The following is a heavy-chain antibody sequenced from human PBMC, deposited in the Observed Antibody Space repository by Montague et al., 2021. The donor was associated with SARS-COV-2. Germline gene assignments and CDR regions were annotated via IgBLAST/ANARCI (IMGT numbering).Heavy chain of an antibody. Sequence: TLSLTCTVSGGSISSGGYYWSWIRQHPGKGLEWIGYIYYSGSTYYNPSLKSRVTISVDTSKNQFSLKLSSVTAADTAVYYCAGRGVRYSGSWYSYWFDPWGQGTLVTVSS. V-gene: IGHV4-31*03. CDR3: AGRGVRYSGSWYSYWFDP. CDR2: IYYSGST. D-gene: IGHD6-13*01. CDR1: GGSISSGGYY. J-gene: IGHJ5*02.